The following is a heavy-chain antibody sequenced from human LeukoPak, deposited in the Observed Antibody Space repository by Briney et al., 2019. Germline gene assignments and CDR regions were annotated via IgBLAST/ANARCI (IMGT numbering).Heavy chain of an antibody. J-gene: IGHJ4*02. D-gene: IGHD5-24*01. Sequence: PGGSLRLSCASSGLDVSSTYMSWIRQAPGKGLEWVSTAFVGGDTYYAASVKGQFTLSKDSSRNTMFLQMHGLRPEDTAVYYCARDQLDHWGQGTLVAVSP. CDR2: AFVGGDT. CDR1: GLDVSSTY. V-gene: IGHV3-53*01. CDR3: ARDQLDH.